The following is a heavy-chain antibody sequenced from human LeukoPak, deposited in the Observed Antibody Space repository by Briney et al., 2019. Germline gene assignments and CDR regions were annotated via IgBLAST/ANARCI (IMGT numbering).Heavy chain of an antibody. J-gene: IGHJ4*02. Sequence: SETLSLTCAVYGGSFSGYYWSWIRQSPGKGLEWIGHISHSGSTKYNSSLKSRTIISSDTSKNQFSLKLSSVTAADTALYYCARLRDGDYGGYFDSWGQGTLVTASS. D-gene: IGHD4-23*01. V-gene: IGHV4-59*08. CDR2: ISHSGST. CDR3: ARLRDGDYGGYFDS. CDR1: GGSFSGYY.